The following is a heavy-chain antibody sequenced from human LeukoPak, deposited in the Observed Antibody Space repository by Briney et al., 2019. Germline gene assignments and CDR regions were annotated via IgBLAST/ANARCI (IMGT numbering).Heavy chain of an antibody. D-gene: IGHD5-24*01. V-gene: IGHV3-23*01. CDR1: GFPFSTYA. J-gene: IGHJ4*02. CDR3: AKDYRDGYNYFDY. Sequence: GGSLRLSCAASGFPFSTYAMSWVRQAPGKGLEWVSAISGSGGSTYYADSVKGRFTVSRDNSKNTLYLQMNSLRAEDTAVYYCAKDYRDGYNYFDYWGQGTLVTVSS. CDR2: ISGSGGST.